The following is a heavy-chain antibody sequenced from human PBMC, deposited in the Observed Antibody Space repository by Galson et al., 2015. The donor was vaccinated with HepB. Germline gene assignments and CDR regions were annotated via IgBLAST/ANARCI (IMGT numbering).Heavy chain of an antibody. D-gene: IGHD1-26*01. V-gene: IGHV3-21*03. J-gene: IGHJ4*02. CDR2: ISTDSNYM. CDR1: GFTFNTYA. CDR3: TRDEVGAFSGFKS. Sequence: SLRLSCAASGFTFNTYAMNWVRQAPGKGLEWVSAISTDSNYMYYGDSMNGRFTISRDNAMNSLYLQINSLRVEDTAVYFCTRDEVGAFSGFKSWGQGTLVTVSS.